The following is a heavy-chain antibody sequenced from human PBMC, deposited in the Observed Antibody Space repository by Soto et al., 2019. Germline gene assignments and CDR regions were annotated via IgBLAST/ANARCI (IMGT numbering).Heavy chain of an antibody. J-gene: IGHJ3*02. Sequence: ASVKVSCKASGYTFTSYGISWVRQAPGQGLEWMGWISAYNGNTNYAQKLQGRVTMTTDTSTSTAYMELRRLRSDDTAVYYCASGGSYYYDSSGSAFDIWGQGTMVTVSS. CDR3: ASGGSYYYDSSGSAFDI. V-gene: IGHV1-18*01. CDR1: GYTFTSYG. D-gene: IGHD3-22*01. CDR2: ISAYNGNT.